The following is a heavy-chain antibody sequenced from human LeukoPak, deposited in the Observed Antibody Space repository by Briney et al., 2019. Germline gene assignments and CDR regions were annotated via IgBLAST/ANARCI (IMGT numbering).Heavy chain of an antibody. D-gene: IGHD4/OR15-4a*01. V-gene: IGHV3-23*01. CDR1: GFTFSSYA. CDR3: AKPFGYGGPQKGAFDI. J-gene: IGHJ3*02. Sequence: GGSLRLSCAASGFTFSSYAMSWVRQAPGKGLEWVSAISGSGGSTYYADSVKGRFTISRDDSKNTLYLQMNSLRAEDTAVYYCAKPFGYGGPQKGAFDIWGQGTMVTVSS. CDR2: ISGSGGST.